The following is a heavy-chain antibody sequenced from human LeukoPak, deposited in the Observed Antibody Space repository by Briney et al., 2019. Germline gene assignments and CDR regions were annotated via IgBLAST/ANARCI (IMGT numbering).Heavy chain of an antibody. Sequence: GGSLRLACAASGFTFSSYAMHWVRQAPGKGLEWVALISYDGRNNYYADSVKGRFTISSDNSKNTLYLLMNSLRAEDTAVYYCAKGYCGGDCPFDYWGQGTLVTVSS. D-gene: IGHD2-21*01. CDR1: GFTFSSYA. V-gene: IGHV3-30*18. CDR2: ISYDGRNN. CDR3: AKGYCGGDCPFDY. J-gene: IGHJ4*02.